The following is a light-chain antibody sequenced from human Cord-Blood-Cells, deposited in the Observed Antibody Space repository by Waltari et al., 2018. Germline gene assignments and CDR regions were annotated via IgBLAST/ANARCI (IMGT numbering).Light chain of an antibody. Sequence: DIQMTQSPSSLSASVGGTLTITCQASQDISNYLNWYQQKPGKAPKLLIYDASNLETGVPSRFSGSGSGTDFTFTISSLQPEDIATYYCQQYDNLPYTFGQGTKLEIK. CDR1: QDISNY. CDR2: DAS. CDR3: QQYDNLPYT. V-gene: IGKV1-33*01. J-gene: IGKJ2*01.